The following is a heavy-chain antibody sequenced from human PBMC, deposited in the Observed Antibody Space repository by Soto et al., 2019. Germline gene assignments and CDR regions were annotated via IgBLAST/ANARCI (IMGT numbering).Heavy chain of an antibody. D-gene: IGHD3-3*01. CDR3: ACYDFWSGIGGYYYGMDV. CDR1: GYTFTSYY. CDR2: INPSFGST. Sequence: SVKGSYKASGYTFTSYYMHWVRQAPEQGLEWMGIINPSFGSTSYAQKFQGRVTMTRDTSTSTVYMELSSLRSEDTAVYYCACYDFWSGIGGYYYGMDVWGQGTTATVYS. V-gene: IGHV1-46*01. J-gene: IGHJ6*02.